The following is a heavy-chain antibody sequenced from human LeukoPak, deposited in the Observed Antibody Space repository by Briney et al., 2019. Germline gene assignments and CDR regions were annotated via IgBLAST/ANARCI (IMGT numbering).Heavy chain of an antibody. CDR3: ATPPGYCSGGSCKSYDY. CDR1: GFTFSSYA. J-gene: IGHJ4*02. D-gene: IGHD2-15*01. CDR2: ISGSGGST. V-gene: IGHV3-23*01. Sequence: GGSLRLSCAASGFTFSSYAMSWVRQAPGKGLEWVSAISGSGGSTYYADSVKGRFTISRDNSKNTLYLQMNSLRAEDTAVYYCATPPGYCSGGSCKSYDYWGQGTLVTVSS.